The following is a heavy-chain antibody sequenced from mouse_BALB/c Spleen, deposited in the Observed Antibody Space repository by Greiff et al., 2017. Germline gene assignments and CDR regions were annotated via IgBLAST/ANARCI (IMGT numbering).Heavy chain of an antibody. D-gene: IGHD2-2*01. CDR3: TKSPLCYGYDRWYFDV. CDR1: GFNIKDSY. J-gene: IGHJ1*01. V-gene: IGHV14-3*02. CDR2: IDTATGNT. Sequence: EVQLQQSGAELVQPGASVKLSCIASGFNIKDSYMHWVKQRPEQGLEWIGRIDTATGNTKSDPKFQGKGTVTADTSSNTAYLQLSSLTSEATAADYCTKSPLCYGYDRWYFDVWGAGTTVTVSS.